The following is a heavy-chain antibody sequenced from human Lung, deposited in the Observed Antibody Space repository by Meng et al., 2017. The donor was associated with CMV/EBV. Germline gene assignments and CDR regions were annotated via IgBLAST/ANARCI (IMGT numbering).Heavy chain of an antibody. CDR1: GFTFSDYG. CDR2: IRNDETNK. V-gene: IGHV3-30*02. D-gene: IGHD2-21*01. J-gene: IGHJ3*02. Sequence: SCVGSGFTFSDYGMHWVRQAPGKGLEWVTFIRNDETNKYYTDSVKGRFTISRDNSKNTLHLEMNSLRPKDTAVYYCAKDGGGNWWNTFHIRGQGTTVTVSS. CDR3: AKDGGGNWWNTFHI.